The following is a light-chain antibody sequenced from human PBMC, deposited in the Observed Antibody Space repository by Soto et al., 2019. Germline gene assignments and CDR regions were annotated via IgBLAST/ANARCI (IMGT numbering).Light chain of an antibody. J-gene: IGKJ4*01. CDR2: ESS. Sequence: EIVLTQSPGTLSLSPGERATLSCRASQNVANYLDWYQQKPGQAPRLLIYESSNRATGIPARFSGSGSGTDFTLTISSLEPEDFAVYYCQQHTNWPLTFGGGTKVDIK. CDR3: QQHTNWPLT. CDR1: QNVANY. V-gene: IGKV3-11*01.